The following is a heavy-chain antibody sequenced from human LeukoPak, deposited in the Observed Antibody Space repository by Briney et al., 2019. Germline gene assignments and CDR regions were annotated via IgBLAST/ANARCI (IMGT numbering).Heavy chain of an antibody. CDR3: ARRDPSTTYLDY. V-gene: IGHV4-59*08. CDR2: IFYIAST. Sequence: PSETLSLTCTVSDGSISNYYWSWIRQPPGKGLEWIGYIFYIASTNYNPSLKCRVTISVDRSKSQFSLRLSYVTAADTAVYYCARRDPSTTYLDYWGQGTLVTVSS. D-gene: IGHD2/OR15-2a*01. J-gene: IGHJ4*02. CDR1: DGSISNYY.